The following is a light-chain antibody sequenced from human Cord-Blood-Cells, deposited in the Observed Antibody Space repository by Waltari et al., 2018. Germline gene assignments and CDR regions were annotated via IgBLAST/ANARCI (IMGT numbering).Light chain of an antibody. CDR1: SSHVGGYNY. CDR3: SSYTSSSTWV. Sequence: QSALTQHASVSGSTGPSITIPCTGTSSHVGGYNYVSWYHQHPGKAPKLMIYDVSNRPSGVSNRFSGSNSGNTASLTISGLQAEDEADYYCSSYTSSSTWVFGGGTKLTVL. V-gene: IGLV2-14*01. J-gene: IGLJ3*02. CDR2: DVS.